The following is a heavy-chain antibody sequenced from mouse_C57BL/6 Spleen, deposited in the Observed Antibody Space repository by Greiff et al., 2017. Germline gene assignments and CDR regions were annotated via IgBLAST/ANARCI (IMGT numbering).Heavy chain of an antibody. V-gene: IGHV1-82*01. CDR1: GYAFSSSW. J-gene: IGHJ4*01. D-gene: IGHD4-1*01. CDR2: IYPGDGDT. Sequence: QVQLKESGPELVKPGASVKISCKASGYAFSSSWMNWVKQRPGKGLEWIGRIYPGDGDTTYNGKFKGKATLTADKSSSTAYMQRSSLTSEDSAVYVCRPRWDYYAMDYWGQGTSVTVSS. CDR3: RPRWDYYAMDY.